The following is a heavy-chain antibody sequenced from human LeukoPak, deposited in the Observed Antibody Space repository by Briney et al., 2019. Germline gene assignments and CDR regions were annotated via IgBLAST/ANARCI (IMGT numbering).Heavy chain of an antibody. CDR1: GFTFSNYA. D-gene: IGHD4-23*01. Sequence: AGGSLRLSCAASGFTFSNYAMSWVRQAPGKGLEWVSVISGSGGTTYSADSVKGRFTIPRDNSKNTLYLQMNSLRAEDTAAYYCARERGSSGGNTNGYSDYWGQGALVTVSS. J-gene: IGHJ4*02. CDR3: ARERGSSGGNTNGYSDY. V-gene: IGHV3-23*01. CDR2: ISGSGGTT.